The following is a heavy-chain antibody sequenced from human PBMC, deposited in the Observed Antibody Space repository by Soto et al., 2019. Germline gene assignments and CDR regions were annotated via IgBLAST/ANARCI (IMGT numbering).Heavy chain of an antibody. V-gene: IGHV4-30-4*01. CDR1: GGSISSGDYY. CDR3: ARVEAAGNRPFDY. D-gene: IGHD6-13*01. Sequence: SETLSLTCTVSGGSISSGDYYWSWIRQPPGKGLEWIGYIYYSGSTYYNPSLKSRVTISVDTSKNQFSLKLSSVTAADTAVYYCARVEAAGNRPFDYWGQGTLVTVSS. J-gene: IGHJ4*02. CDR2: IYYSGST.